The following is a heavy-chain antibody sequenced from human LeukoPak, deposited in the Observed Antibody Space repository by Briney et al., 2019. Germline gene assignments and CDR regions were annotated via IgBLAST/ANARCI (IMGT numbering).Heavy chain of an antibody. D-gene: IGHD3-16*01. CDR1: GFTFSNYG. J-gene: IGHJ4*02. V-gene: IGHV3-21*04. Sequence: GGSLRLSCAASGFTFSNYGMNWVRQAPGKGLEWVSSISESGDYIYHAASVKGRVTISRDNAKNSLYLQLSSLRVEDTAVYYCAKGPQGDWGQGALVTVSS. CDR3: AKGPQGD. CDR2: ISESGDYI.